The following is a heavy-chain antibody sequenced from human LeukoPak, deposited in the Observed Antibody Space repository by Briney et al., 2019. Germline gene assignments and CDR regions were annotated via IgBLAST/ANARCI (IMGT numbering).Heavy chain of an antibody. CDR3: VKEVECSTSSCDY. CDR1: GFIFSRYV. Sequence: PGGSLRLSCAASGFIFSRYVMSWVRQAPGKGLEWVSAISGSGDSTYYADSVKGRFTISRDKSKNTLYLQMNSLRAEDTAVYYSVKEVECSTSSCDYWGQGTLVTVSS. CDR2: ISGSGDST. D-gene: IGHD6-6*01. J-gene: IGHJ4*02. V-gene: IGHV3-23*01.